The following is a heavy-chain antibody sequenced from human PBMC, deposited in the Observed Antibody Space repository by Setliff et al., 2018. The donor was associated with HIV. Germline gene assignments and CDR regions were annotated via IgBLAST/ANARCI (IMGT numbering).Heavy chain of an antibody. CDR1: GFTFSYYA. V-gene: IGHV3-23*01. CDR3: ARLNWNDDYFDY. D-gene: IGHD1-1*01. CDR2: ISGSTGWA. J-gene: IGHJ4*02. Sequence: GGSLRLSCAASGFTFSYYAMSWVRQAPGKGLEWVSAISGSTGWADYADSVKGRFTISRDNSKNTLYLQLTRLRAEDTAIYYCARLNWNDDYFDYWGQGTLVTVSS.